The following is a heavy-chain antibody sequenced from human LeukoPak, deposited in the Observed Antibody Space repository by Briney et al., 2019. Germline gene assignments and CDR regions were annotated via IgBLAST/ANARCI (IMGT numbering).Heavy chain of an antibody. D-gene: IGHD2-21*02. CDR3: ARGSPIVVVTAISQPFDY. CDR2: INPNSGGT. Sequence: ASVKVSCKASGYTFTCYYMHWVRQAPGQGLEWMGFINPNSGGTNYAQKFQGRVTMTRDTSISTAYMELSRLRSDDTAVYYCARGSPIVVVTAISQPFDYWGQGTLVTVSS. J-gene: IGHJ4*02. CDR1: GYTFTCYY. V-gene: IGHV1-2*02.